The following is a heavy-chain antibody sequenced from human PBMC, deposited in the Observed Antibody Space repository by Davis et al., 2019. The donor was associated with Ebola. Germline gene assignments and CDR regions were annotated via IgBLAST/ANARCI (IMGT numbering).Heavy chain of an antibody. D-gene: IGHD6-6*01. Sequence: GESLKISCAASGFTFSSYGMHWVRQAPGKGLEWVAVISYDGSNKYYADSVKGRFTISRDNSKNTLYLQMNSLRAEDTAVYYCARDSSSRLYYYGMDVWGQGTTVTVSS. CDR3: ARDSSSRLYYYGMDV. CDR1: GFTFSSYG. CDR2: ISYDGSNK. V-gene: IGHV3-30*19. J-gene: IGHJ6*02.